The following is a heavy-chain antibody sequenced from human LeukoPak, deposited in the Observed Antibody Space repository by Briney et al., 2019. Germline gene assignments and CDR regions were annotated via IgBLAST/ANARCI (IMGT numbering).Heavy chain of an antibody. CDR3: ARNSGSYYYRFDP. J-gene: IGHJ5*02. V-gene: IGHV4-30-2*03. D-gene: IGHD1-26*01. CDR1: GGSISSGGYS. Sequence: KASQTLSLTCAVSGGSISSGGYSWSWIRQPPGKGLEWIGYIYYSGSTYYNPSLKSRVTISVDTSKNQFSLKLSSVTAADTAVYYCARNSGSYYYRFDPWGQGTLVTVSS. CDR2: IYYSGST.